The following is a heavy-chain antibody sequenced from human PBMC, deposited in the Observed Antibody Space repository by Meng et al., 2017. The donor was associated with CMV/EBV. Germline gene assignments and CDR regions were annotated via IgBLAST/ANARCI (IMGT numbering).Heavy chain of an antibody. D-gene: IGHD5-12*01. CDR3: ANQPGQGGYENDAFDI. J-gene: IGHJ3*02. CDR1: GFTFSSYA. V-gene: IGHV3-23*01. CDR2: ISGSGGST. Sequence: GESLKISCAASGFTFSSYAMSWVRQAPGKGLEWVSAISGSGGSTYYADSVKGRFTISRDNSKNTLYLQMNSLRAEDTAVYYYANQPGQGGYENDAFDIWGQGTMVTVSS.